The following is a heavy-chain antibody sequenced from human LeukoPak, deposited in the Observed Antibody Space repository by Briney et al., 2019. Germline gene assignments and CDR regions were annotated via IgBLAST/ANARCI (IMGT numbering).Heavy chain of an antibody. J-gene: IGHJ4*02. CDR1: GGSITSYY. D-gene: IGHD6-6*01. V-gene: IGHV4-59*01. Sequence: SETLSLTCTVSGGSITSYYWSWIRQPPGKGLEWIGYISYSRSTNYNPSLKSRATMSLDTSKNQFSLDLNSVTAADTAVYYCARGERPGCDYWGQGTLVTVSS. CDR2: ISYSRST. CDR3: ARGERPGCDY.